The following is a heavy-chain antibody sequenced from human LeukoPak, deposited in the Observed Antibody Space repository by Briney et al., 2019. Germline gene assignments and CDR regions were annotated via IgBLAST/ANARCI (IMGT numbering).Heavy chain of an antibody. J-gene: IGHJ5*02. D-gene: IGHD6-19*01. Sequence: GGSLRLSCAASGFTFSRYTMAWVRQAPGKGLEWVASIVASYVGTYYVDSVKGRFVVSRDNSKNTLYLQMDRLRLEDAVMYFCARGRAAGLLDWFDPWGPGTLVTVSS. V-gene: IGHV3-23*01. CDR1: GFTFSRYT. CDR3: ARGRAAGLLDWFDP. CDR2: IVASYVGT.